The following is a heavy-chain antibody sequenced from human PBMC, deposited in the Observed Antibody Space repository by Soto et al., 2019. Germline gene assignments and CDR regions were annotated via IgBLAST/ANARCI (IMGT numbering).Heavy chain of an antibody. Sequence: GGSLRLSCAASGFTFSSYGMHWVRQAPGKGLEWVAVIWYDGSNKYYADSVKGRFTISRDNSKNTLYLQMNSLRAEDTAVYYCARDLAGTTGELYYYYGMDVWGQGTTVTVSS. CDR2: IWYDGSNK. CDR3: ARDLAGTTGELYYYYGMDV. J-gene: IGHJ6*02. CDR1: GFTFSSYG. V-gene: IGHV3-33*01. D-gene: IGHD1-7*01.